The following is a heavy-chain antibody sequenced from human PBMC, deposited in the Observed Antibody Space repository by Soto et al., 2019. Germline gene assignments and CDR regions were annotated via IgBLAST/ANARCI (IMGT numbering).Heavy chain of an antibody. CDR1: GFTFSSYA. CDR3: ARRPYYDSSALGGDY. CDR2: ISYDGSNK. J-gene: IGHJ4*02. V-gene: IGHV3-30-3*01. Sequence: GGSLRLSCAASGFTFSSYAMHWVRQAPGKGLEWVAVISYDGSNKYYADSVKGRFTISRDNSKNTLYLQMNSLRTEDTTVYYCARRPYYDSSALGGDYWGQGTLVTVSS. D-gene: IGHD3-22*01.